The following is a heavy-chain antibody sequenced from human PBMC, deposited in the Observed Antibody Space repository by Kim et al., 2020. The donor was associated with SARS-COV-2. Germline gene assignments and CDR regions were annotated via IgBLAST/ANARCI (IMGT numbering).Heavy chain of an antibody. D-gene: IGHD2-2*01. Sequence: GRFTISRDKSKNTLYLQMNNLRAEDTAVYYCANDPLYCSSTSCYEGVDYWGQGTLVTVSS. V-gene: IGHV3-23*01. CDR3: ANDPLYCSSTSCYEGVDY. J-gene: IGHJ4*02.